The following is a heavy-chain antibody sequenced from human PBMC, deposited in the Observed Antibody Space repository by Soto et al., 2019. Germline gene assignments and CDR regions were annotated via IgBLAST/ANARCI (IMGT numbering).Heavy chain of an antibody. D-gene: IGHD2-8*02. CDR1: GGSVSNSNYY. J-gene: IGHJ4*02. Sequence: SETLSLTCTVSGGSVSNSNYYWGWIRQPPGKGLEWIGTMHSDGSTYYNPSLKSRVTLSVDTSKNQFSLKLSSVTAADTTVYYCARHYCTRGHCYFDDWGQGTPVTVSS. CDR3: ARHYCTRGHCYFDD. V-gene: IGHV4-39*01. CDR2: MHSDGST.